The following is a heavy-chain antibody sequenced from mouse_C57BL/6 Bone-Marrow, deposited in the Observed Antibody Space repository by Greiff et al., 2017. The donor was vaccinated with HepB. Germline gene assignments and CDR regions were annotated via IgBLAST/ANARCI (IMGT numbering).Heavy chain of an antibody. V-gene: IGHV1-66*01. Sequence: QVQLKESGPELVKPGASVKISCKASGYSFTSYYIHWVKQRPGQGLEWIGWIYPGSGNTKYNEKFKGKATLTADTSSSTAYMQLSSLTSEDSAVYYCAKNLRRGYFDVWGTGTTVTVSS. J-gene: IGHJ1*03. CDR3: AKNLRRGYFDV. D-gene: IGHD2-12*01. CDR2: IYPGSGNT. CDR1: GYSFTSYY.